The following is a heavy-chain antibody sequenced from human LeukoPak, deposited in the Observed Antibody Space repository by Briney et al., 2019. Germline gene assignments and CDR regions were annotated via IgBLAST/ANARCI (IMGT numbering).Heavy chain of an antibody. CDR1: GFTFSSYS. J-gene: IGHJ4*02. V-gene: IGHV3-21*01. CDR3: ASSLVDTAMARTDY. Sequence: GGSLRLSCAASGFTFSSYSMNWVRQAPGRGLEWVSSISSSSSYIYYADSVKGRFTISRDNAKNSLYLQMNSLRAEDTAVYYCASSLVDTAMARTDYWGQGTLVTVSS. D-gene: IGHD5-18*01. CDR2: ISSSSSYI.